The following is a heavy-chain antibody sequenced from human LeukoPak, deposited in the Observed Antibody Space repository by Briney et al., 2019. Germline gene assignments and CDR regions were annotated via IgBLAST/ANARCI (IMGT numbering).Heavy chain of an antibody. J-gene: IGHJ4*02. V-gene: IGHV3-21*01. Sequence: PGGSLRLSCAASGFTFNSYSMNWVRQAPGKGLEWVSSITATSIYIYEADSVRGRFTISRDNAKNTLYLQMNSLRAEDTAVYYGAGSTWYNSLGYWGQGTLVTVSS. CDR1: GFTFNSYS. CDR2: ITATSIYI. D-gene: IGHD6-13*01. CDR3: AGSTWYNSLGY.